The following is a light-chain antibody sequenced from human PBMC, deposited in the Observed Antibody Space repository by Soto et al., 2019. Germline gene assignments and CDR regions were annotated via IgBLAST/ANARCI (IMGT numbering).Light chain of an antibody. V-gene: IGKV3-20*01. CDR3: QQYGSSPWT. CDR1: QSVSRSY. J-gene: IGKJ1*01. Sequence: EIVLTQSPVTLSLSPGERATLSCGASQSVSRSYLAWYQQKPGQAPRLLIFGASFRATGIPDRFSGSGSGTDFTLTNSKLEPEDFAVYYCQQYGSSPWTFAQGTEVDIK. CDR2: GAS.